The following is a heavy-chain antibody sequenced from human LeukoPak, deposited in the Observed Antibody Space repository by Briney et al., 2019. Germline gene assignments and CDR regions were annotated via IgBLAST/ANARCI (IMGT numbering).Heavy chain of an antibody. V-gene: IGHV3-48*04. CDR2: ISSGATSM. CDR3: ARGGIAAAVARVDY. CDR1: GFTFSSYA. J-gene: IGHJ4*02. Sequence: GGSLRLSCAASGFTFSSYAMSWVRQAPGKGLEWVSYISSGATSMNYADSVQGRFTISRDNAKGSLYLQMNSLRVEDTAVYYCARGGIAAAVARVDYWGQGTLVTVSS. D-gene: IGHD6-13*01.